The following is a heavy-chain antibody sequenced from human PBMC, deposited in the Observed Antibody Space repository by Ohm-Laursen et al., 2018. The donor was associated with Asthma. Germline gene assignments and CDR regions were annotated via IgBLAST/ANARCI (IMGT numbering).Heavy chain of an antibody. CDR2: INPSGGST. CDR1: GYTFTSYS. D-gene: IGHD1-1*01. CDR3: ARNVQSGLDY. J-gene: IGHJ4*02. V-gene: IGHV1-46*01. Sequence: ASVKVSCKASGYTFTSYSFHWVRQAPGQGLEWMGMINPSGGSTSHAQRFQGRVAMTSDTSTSTVYMELSSLRSEDTAVYYCARNVQSGLDYWGQGTLVTVSS.